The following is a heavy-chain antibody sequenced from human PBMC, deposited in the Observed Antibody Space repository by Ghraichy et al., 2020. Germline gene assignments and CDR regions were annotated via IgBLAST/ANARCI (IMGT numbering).Heavy chain of an antibody. CDR2: INPNSGGT. J-gene: IGHJ4*02. CDR1: GYTFTGYY. V-gene: IGHV1-2*04. D-gene: IGHD3-22*01. CDR3: ARGPYYYDSSAFDY. Sequence: ASVKVSCKASGYTFTGYYMHWVRQAPGQGLEWMGWINPNSGGTNYAQKFQGWVTMTRDTSISTAYMELSRLRSDDTAVYYCARGPYYYDSSAFDYWGQGTLVTVSS.